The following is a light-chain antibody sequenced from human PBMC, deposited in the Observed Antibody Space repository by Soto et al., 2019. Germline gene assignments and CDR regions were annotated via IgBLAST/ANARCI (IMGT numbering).Light chain of an antibody. V-gene: IGKV3-20*01. CDR2: GAS. CDR3: QQYDSSPWT. CDR1: QSVGSSY. Sequence: EIVLTQSPGTLSLSPGERATLSCRASQSVGSSYLAWYQQKPGQAPRLLIYGASSRATGIPDRFSGSGSGTDFTLTISRLEPEDFAVYYCQQYDSSPWTF. J-gene: IGKJ1*01.